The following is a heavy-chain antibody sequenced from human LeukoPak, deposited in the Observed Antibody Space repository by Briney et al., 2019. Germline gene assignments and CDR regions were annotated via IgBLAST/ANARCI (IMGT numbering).Heavy chain of an antibody. Sequence: SETLSLTCTVSDGSISSYYWSWIRQPPGKGLELIGYISYSGSTNYNLSLKSRVTISVDTSRNQFSLKLSSVIAADTAVYYRARGRLGGSGSYYNVLDYWGQGTLVTVSS. V-gene: IGHV4-59*01. J-gene: IGHJ4*02. CDR2: ISYSGST. CDR3: ARGRLGGSGSYYNVLDY. CDR1: DGSISSYY. D-gene: IGHD3-10*01.